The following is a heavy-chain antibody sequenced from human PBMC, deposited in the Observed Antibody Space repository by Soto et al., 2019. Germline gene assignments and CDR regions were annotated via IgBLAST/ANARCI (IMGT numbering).Heavy chain of an antibody. J-gene: IGHJ6*02. CDR2: ISSSSSYI. CDR1: GFTFSSYS. V-gene: IGHV3-21*01. CDR3: ARGRYSLKPMDV. D-gene: IGHD5-12*01. Sequence: GGSLRLSCAASGFTFSSYSMNWVRQAPGKGLEWVSSISSSSSYIYYADSVKGRFTISRDNAKNSLYLQMNSLRAEDTAVYYCARGRYSLKPMDVWGQGTTVTVSS.